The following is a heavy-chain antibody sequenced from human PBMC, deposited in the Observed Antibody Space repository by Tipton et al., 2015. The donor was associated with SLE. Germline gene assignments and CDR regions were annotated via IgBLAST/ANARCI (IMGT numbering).Heavy chain of an antibody. J-gene: IGHJ6*02. V-gene: IGHV3-30*02. CDR1: GFTFSSYG. D-gene: IGHD6-19*01. Sequence: SLRLSCAASGFTFSSYGMHWVRQAPGKGLEWVAFIRYDGSNKYYADSVKGRFTISRDNSKNTLYLQMNSLRAEDTAVYYCAKVRGDSSGWFYYYYGMDVWGQGTTVTVSS. CDR3: AKVRGDSSGWFYYYYGMDV. CDR2: IRYDGSNK.